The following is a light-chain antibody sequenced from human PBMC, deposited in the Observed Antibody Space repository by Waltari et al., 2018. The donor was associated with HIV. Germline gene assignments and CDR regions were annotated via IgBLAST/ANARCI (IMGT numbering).Light chain of an antibody. V-gene: IGLV1-51*01. CDR1: TSNIENNY. J-gene: IGLJ1*01. CDR3: GTWDSSLSAVV. CDR2: DNS. Sequence: QSVLTQPPSVSAAPGQKVTISCSGTTSNIENNYVSWYQRLPGTAPKLLIYDNSERPSGIPDRFSGSKSGTSATLGITGLQTGDEADYYCGTWDSSLSAVVFGTGTKVTVL.